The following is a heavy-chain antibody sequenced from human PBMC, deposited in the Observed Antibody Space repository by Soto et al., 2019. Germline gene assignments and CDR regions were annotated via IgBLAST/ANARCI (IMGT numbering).Heavy chain of an antibody. J-gene: IGHJ6*02. D-gene: IGHD6-13*01. CDR3: AKNEGQLVYGMDV. CDR2: ISGSGGST. Sequence: GGSLRLSCAASGFTFSSYAMSCLRHAPGKALEWVSAISGSGGSTYYADSVKGRFTISRDNSKNTLYLQMNSLRAEDTAVYYCAKNEGQLVYGMDVWGQGTTVTVSS. CDR1: GFTFSSYA. V-gene: IGHV3-23*01.